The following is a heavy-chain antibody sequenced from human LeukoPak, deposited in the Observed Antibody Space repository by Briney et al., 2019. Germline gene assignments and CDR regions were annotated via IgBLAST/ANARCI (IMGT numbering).Heavy chain of an antibody. CDR2: ISYDGSNK. Sequence: PGGSLRLSCAASGFTFSSYGMHWVRQAPGKGLEWVAVISYDGSNKYYADSVKGRFTISRDNSKNTLYLQMNSLRAEDAAVYYCARDFCPTCDDIWGQGTMVTVSS. J-gene: IGHJ3*02. V-gene: IGHV3-30*03. CDR3: ARDFCPTCDDI. D-gene: IGHD3-3*01. CDR1: GFTFSSYG.